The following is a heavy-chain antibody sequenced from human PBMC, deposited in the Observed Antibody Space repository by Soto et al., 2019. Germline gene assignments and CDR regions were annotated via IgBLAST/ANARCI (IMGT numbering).Heavy chain of an antibody. V-gene: IGHV1-69*08. CDR3: ARDRYAYGSGSKIDY. Sequence: QVQLVQSGAEVKKPGSSVKVSCKASGGTFSSYTVSWVRQAPGQGLEWMGRIVPILGVPNYAQRVQGKVTITADKGTNTAYMELSSLRSEDTAVYYCARDRYAYGSGSKIDYGGQGTLVTVSS. D-gene: IGHD3-10*01. CDR2: IVPILGVP. CDR1: GGTFSSYT. J-gene: IGHJ4*02.